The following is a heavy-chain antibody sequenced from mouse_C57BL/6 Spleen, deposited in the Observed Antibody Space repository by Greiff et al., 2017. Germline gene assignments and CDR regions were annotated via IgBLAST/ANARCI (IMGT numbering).Heavy chain of an antibody. CDR3: ARRRGLTRFAY. J-gene: IGHJ3*01. Sequence: QVQLQQSGAERMKPGASVKLSCKATGYTFTGYWIEWVKQRPGHGLEWIGEILPGSDSTNYNEKFKGKATFTADTSSNRAYMQLSSLTTDDSAIYYWARRRGLTRFAYWGQGTLVTVSA. CDR2: ILPGSDST. D-gene: IGHD3-1*01. V-gene: IGHV1-9*01. CDR1: GYTFTGYW.